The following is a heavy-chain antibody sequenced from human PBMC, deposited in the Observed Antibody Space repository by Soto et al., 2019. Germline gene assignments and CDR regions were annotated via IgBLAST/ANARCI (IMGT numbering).Heavy chain of an antibody. D-gene: IGHD1-26*01. CDR3: ARERRWESLLY. CDR1: GYAFTNYG. J-gene: IGHJ4*02. Sequence: QVQLVQSGVEVKMPGASVKLSCKTYGYAFTNYGVTWVRQVSGQGLEWIGWVSGYNRNTNYEQKFEDRDIKTTDTSTNTAHMEQRSLRSDDTGIDDCARERRWESLLYWGRGTQQTVSP. V-gene: IGHV1-18*01. CDR2: VSGYNRNT.